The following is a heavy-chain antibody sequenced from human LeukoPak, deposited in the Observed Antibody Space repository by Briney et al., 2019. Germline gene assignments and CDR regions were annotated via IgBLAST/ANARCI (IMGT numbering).Heavy chain of an antibody. J-gene: IGHJ4*02. D-gene: IGHD5-12*01. CDR2: IYYSGST. CDR3: ARGGDIVSGDY. CDR1: GGSISSGGYY. V-gene: IGHV4-31*03. Sequence: PSETLSLTCTVSGGSISSGGYYWSWIRQHPGKGLEWMGYIYYSGSTYYNPSLKSRVTISVDTSKNQFSLKLSSVTAADTAVYYCARGGDIVSGDYWGQGTLVTVSS.